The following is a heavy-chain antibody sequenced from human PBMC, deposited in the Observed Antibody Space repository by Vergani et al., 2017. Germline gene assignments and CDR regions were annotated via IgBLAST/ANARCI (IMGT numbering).Heavy chain of an antibody. CDR1: GGTFSSYT. V-gene: IGHV1-69*02. J-gene: IGHJ6*02. Sequence: QVQLVQSGAEVKKPGSSVKVSCKASGGTFSSYTISWVRQAPGQGLEWMGRIIPILGIANYAQKFQGRVTITADKSTSTAYMELSSLRSEDTAVYYCARRHLVWELPFTDYGMDVWGQGTTVTVSS. CDR3: ARRHLVWELPFTDYGMDV. CDR2: IIPILGIA. D-gene: IGHD1-26*01.